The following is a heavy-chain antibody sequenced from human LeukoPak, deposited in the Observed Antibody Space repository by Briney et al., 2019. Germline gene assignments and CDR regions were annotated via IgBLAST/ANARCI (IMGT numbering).Heavy chain of an antibody. CDR3: ARFPPFGVVTNAAFDI. Sequence: SETLSLTCTVSGGSISSYYWSWIRQPPGKGLEWIGYIYYSGSTNYNPSLKSRVTISVDTSKNQFSLKLSSMTAADTAVYYCARFPPFGVVTNAAFDIWGQGTMVTVSS. J-gene: IGHJ3*02. V-gene: IGHV4-59*01. D-gene: IGHD3-3*01. CDR1: GGSISSYY. CDR2: IYYSGST.